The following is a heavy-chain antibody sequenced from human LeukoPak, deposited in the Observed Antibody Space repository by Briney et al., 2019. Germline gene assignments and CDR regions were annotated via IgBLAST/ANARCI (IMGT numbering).Heavy chain of an antibody. Sequence: SETLSLTCAVYGGSFSGYYWSWIRQPPGKGLEWIGYIYYSGSTNYNPSLKSRVTISVDTSKNQFSLKLSSVTAADTAVYYCASLGYCSSTSCYREYWFDPWGQGTLVTVSS. CDR1: GGSFSGYY. J-gene: IGHJ5*02. CDR2: IYYSGST. V-gene: IGHV4-59*08. CDR3: ASLGYCSSTSCYREYWFDP. D-gene: IGHD2-2*01.